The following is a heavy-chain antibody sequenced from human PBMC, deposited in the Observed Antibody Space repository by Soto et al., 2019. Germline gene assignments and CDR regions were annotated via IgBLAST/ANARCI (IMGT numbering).Heavy chain of an antibody. CDR1: GGSISSNY. Sequence: SETLSLTCTVSGGSISSNYWSWIRQPPGKGLEWIGYIYYSGSTNYNPSLKCRVTISVDTSQNQFSLKLSSVTAADTAVYYCARSIVVVPAAIAWFDPGGQGTLVTVSS. J-gene: IGHJ5*02. V-gene: IGHV4-59*08. D-gene: IGHD2-2*01. CDR3: ARSIVVVPAAIAWFDP. CDR2: IYYSGST.